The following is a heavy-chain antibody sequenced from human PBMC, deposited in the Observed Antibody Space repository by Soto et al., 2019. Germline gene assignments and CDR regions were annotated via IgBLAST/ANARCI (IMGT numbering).Heavy chain of an antibody. CDR2: ISSSGSTI. J-gene: IGHJ6*03. CDR3: ARDWVYSSSSGREAYYYYMDV. V-gene: IGHV3-11*01. CDR1: GFTFSDYY. D-gene: IGHD6-6*01. Sequence: QVQLVESGGGLVKPGGSLRLSCAASGFTFSDYYMSWIRQAPGKGLEWVSYISSSGSTIYYADSVKGRFTISRDNAKNSLYLQMDSLRAEDTAVYYCARDWVYSSSSGREAYYYYMDVWGKGTTVTVSS.